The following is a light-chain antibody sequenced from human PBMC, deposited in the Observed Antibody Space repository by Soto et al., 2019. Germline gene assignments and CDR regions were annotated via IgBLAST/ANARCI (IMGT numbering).Light chain of an antibody. CDR3: CSHSASIHWV. V-gene: IGLV2-14*03. CDR2: EVL. Sequence: QSALTQPASVSGSPGQSITISCTGTSSDVGGYNFVSWYQQHPGNAPKLIIHEVLNRPSGVSSRFSGSKSGNTASLTISGLQAEDDADYYCCSHSASIHWVFGGGTKVTVL. CDR1: SSDVGGYNF. J-gene: IGLJ3*02.